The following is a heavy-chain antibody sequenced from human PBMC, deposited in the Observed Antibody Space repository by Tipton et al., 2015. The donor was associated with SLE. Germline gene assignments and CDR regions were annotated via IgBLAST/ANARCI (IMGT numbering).Heavy chain of an antibody. J-gene: IGHJ4*02. CDR2: KNEDGNEK. CDR3: AIVAFG. V-gene: IGHV3-7*01. Sequence: SLRLSCAASGFTFRNFWMHWVRQAPGKGLEWVANKNEDGNEKYYVDSVEGRFAISRDNAKNSLYLQLNSLRVEDTAVYYCAIVAFGWGQGSMVTVSS. D-gene: IGHD3-10*01. CDR1: GFTFRNFW.